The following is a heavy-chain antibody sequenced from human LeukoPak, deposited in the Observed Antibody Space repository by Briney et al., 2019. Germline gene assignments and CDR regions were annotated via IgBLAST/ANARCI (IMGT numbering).Heavy chain of an antibody. CDR2: IYTSGST. CDR3: ARDRSYSGSHRLREYYYYGVDV. V-gene: IGHV4-4*07. J-gene: IGHJ6*02. Sequence: SETLSLTCTVSGVSISSYYWSWIRQPAGKGLEWIGHIYTSGSTKYNPSLKSRVTMSVDTSKNQFSLKLSSVTAADTAVYYCARDRSYSGSHRLREYYYYGVDVWGQGTSVTVSS. CDR1: GVSISSYY. D-gene: IGHD1-26*01.